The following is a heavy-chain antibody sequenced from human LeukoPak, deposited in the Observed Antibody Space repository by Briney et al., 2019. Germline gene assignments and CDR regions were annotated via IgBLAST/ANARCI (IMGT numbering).Heavy chain of an antibody. J-gene: IGHJ4*02. Sequence: NPSQTLSLTCTVSGGSISSGSYYWSWIRQPAGKGLEWIGRIYTSGSTNYNPSLKSRVTISVDTSKNQFSLKLSSVTAADTAVYYCAGRVGATTIDYWGQGTLVTVSS. CDR3: AGRVGATTIDY. CDR2: IYTSGST. D-gene: IGHD1-26*01. V-gene: IGHV4-61*02. CDR1: GGSISSGSYY.